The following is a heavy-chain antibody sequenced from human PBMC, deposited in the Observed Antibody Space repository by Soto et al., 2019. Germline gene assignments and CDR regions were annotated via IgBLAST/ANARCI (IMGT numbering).Heavy chain of an antibody. Sequence: HPGGSLRLSCAASGFTFSSYAMSWVRQAPGKGLEWVSAISGSGGSTYYADSVKGRFTISRDNSKNTLYLQMNSLRAEDTAVYYCAKGRPYYYDSSGYAFEYYYYCMDVWGQGTTVTVSS. CDR2: ISGSGGST. J-gene: IGHJ6*02. CDR1: GFTFSSYA. CDR3: AKGRPYYYDSSGYAFEYYYYCMDV. D-gene: IGHD3-22*01. V-gene: IGHV3-23*01.